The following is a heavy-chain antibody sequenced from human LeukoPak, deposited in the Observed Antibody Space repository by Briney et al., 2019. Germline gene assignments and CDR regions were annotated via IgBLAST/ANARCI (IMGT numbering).Heavy chain of an antibody. D-gene: IGHD5-12*01. J-gene: IGHJ4*02. CDR2: ISGSGGST. CDR1: GFTFSSYA. V-gene: IGHV3-23*01. Sequence: GGSLRLSCAASGFTFSSYAMSWVRQAPGKGLEWVSAISGSGGSTYYADSVKGRFTISRDNSKNTLYLQMNSLRAEDTAVYYCARGPGRSGYVYWGQGTLVTVSS. CDR3: ARGPGRSGYVY.